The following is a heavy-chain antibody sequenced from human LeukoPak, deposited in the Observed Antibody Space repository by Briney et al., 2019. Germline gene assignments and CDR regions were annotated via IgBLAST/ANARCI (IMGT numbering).Heavy chain of an antibody. V-gene: IGHV4-31*03. CDR1: GGSISSGGYY. CDR3: ARSRGGSYLGFDY. J-gene: IGHJ4*02. Sequence: SETLSLTCTVSGGSISSGGYYWSWIRQRPGKGLEWIGYIYYSGSTYYNPSLKSRVTISVDTSKNQFSLKLSSVAAADTAVYYCARSRGGSYLGFDYWGQGTLVTVSS. D-gene: IGHD1-26*01. CDR2: IYYSGST.